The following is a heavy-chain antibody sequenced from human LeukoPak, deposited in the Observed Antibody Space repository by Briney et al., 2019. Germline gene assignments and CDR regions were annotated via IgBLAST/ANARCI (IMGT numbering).Heavy chain of an antibody. V-gene: IGHV4-38-2*01. CDR2: HSGST. CDR3: AGRIVPDY. CDR1: GYSISSGYD. D-gene: IGHD1-26*01. Sequence: SETLSLTCAVSGYSISSGYDWGWIRQPPGKGLEWIGSHSGSTYYKPSLKSRVTISVDTSKNQFSLKLSSVTAADTAVYYCAGRIVPDYWGQGTLVTVSS. J-gene: IGHJ4*02.